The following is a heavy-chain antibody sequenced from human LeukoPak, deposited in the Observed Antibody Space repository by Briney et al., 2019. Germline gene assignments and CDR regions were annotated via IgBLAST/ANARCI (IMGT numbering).Heavy chain of an antibody. D-gene: IGHD3-10*01. V-gene: IGHV4-34*01. Sequence: SETLSLTCAVYGGSFSGYYWSWIRQPPGKGLEWIGEINHSGSTNYNPSLTSRVTISVDTSKNQFSLKLSSVTAADTAVYYCARGLLWFGSRRNPVDYWGQGTLVTVSS. CDR2: INHSGST. CDR1: GGSFSGYY. CDR3: ARGLLWFGSRRNPVDY. J-gene: IGHJ4*02.